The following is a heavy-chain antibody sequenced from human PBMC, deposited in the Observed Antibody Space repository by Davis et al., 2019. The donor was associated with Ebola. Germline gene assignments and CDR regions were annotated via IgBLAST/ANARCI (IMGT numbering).Heavy chain of an antibody. D-gene: IGHD2-21*01. J-gene: IGHJ4*02. CDR3: ARGRVRADY. V-gene: IGHV4-39*01. Sequence: MPSETLSLPCTVSGGSISSSSYYWGWIRQPPGKGLEWFGSIYYSGSTYYNPSLKSRVTISVDTSKNQFSLKLSSVTAADTAVYYCARGRVRADYWGQGTLVTVSS. CDR1: GGSISSSSYY. CDR2: IYYSGST.